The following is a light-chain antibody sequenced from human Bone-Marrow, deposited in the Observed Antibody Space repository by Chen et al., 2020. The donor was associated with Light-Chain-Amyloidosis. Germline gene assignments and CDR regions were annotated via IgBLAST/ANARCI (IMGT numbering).Light chain of an antibody. CDR1: SSNIGAGYD. CDR3: QSYDSSLRGSVV. Sequence: QSVLTQPPSVSGAPGQKVTISCIGYSSNIGAGYDVHWYQQLPGKAPKILIYGDNYRPSGVPDRFSGSKSGTSASLDISGRLTDDEAEYYCQSYDSSLRGSVVFGGGTKLTVL. CDR2: GDN. V-gene: IGLV1-40*01. J-gene: IGLJ2*01.